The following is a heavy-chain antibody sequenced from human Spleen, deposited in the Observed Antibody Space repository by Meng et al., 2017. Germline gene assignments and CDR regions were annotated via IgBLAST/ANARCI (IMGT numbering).Heavy chain of an antibody. Sequence: LRLSCTVSGGSISSGVHYWTWIRHSPGKGLEWIGYIYYSGSTYYNPSLKSRVTISVDTSKNQFSLKLSSVTAADTAVYYCASQTRGRDGYTTDYWGQGTLVTVSS. V-gene: IGHV4-31*03. CDR3: ASQTRGRDGYTTDY. CDR2: IYYSGST. D-gene: IGHD5-24*01. CDR1: GGSISSGVHY. J-gene: IGHJ4*02.